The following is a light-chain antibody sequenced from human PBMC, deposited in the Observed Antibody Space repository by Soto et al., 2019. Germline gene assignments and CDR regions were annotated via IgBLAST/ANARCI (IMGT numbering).Light chain of an antibody. CDR2: EVS. V-gene: IGLV2-14*01. CDR1: SSDVGGHNY. J-gene: IGLJ1*01. CDR3: SLYTSSSTYV. Sequence: QSALTQPASVSGSPGQSITISCTGTSSDVGGHNYVSWYQQHPGRAPKLMIYEVSNRPSGVSNRFSGSKSGNTASLTMSGLQPEDEADYYCSLYTSSSTYVFGTGTKLTVL.